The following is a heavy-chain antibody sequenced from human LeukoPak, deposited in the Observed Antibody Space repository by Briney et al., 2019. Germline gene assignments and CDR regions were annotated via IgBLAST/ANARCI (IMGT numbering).Heavy chain of an antibody. CDR2: TYYRSKWYA. CDR1: GDSVSSNSVG. CDR3: ARSNWYSFDY. V-gene: IGHV6-1*01. D-gene: IGHD1-7*01. Sequence: SQTLSLTCDISGDSVSSNSVGWHWIRQSPSRGLEWLGKTYYRSKWYADYALSVKSRITINPDTSKNQFPLHLNSVTPEDTAVYYCARSNWYSFDYWGQGTLVTVSS. J-gene: IGHJ4*02.